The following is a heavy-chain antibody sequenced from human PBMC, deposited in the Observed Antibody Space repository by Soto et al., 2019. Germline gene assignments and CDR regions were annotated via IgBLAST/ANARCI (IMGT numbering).Heavy chain of an antibody. D-gene: IGHD2-15*01. V-gene: IGHV3-7*03. CDR3: ASYACSSTTCYLFDY. J-gene: IGHJ4*02. CDR2: INPDGGVQ. CDR1: VFTFSDYW. Sequence: HRASLRLSFAPSVFTFSDYWMSWVCHAPLKGLEWVAIINPDGGVQYSVDSLKGRFAISRDNAKNSLHLQMNSLGAEDMPMYYCASYACSSTTCYLFDYWGQGTTLPVSS.